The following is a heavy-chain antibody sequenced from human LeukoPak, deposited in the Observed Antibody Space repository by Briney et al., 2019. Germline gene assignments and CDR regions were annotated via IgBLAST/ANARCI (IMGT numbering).Heavy chain of an antibody. J-gene: IGHJ4*02. Sequence: GGSLRLSCAASGFTFSSYSMNWVSQAPGKGLEWVSSISSSSSYIYYADSVKGRFTISRDNAKNSLYLQMNSLRAEDTAVYYCARVSKQLAFDYWGQGTLVTVSS. CDR2: ISSSSSYI. CDR1: GFTFSSYS. V-gene: IGHV3-21*01. CDR3: ARVSKQLAFDY. D-gene: IGHD6-13*01.